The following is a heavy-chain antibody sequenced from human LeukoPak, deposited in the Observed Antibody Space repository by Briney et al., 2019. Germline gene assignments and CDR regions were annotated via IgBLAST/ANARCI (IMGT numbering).Heavy chain of an antibody. CDR3: ARDPGDYFGGY. V-gene: IGHV3-7*01. D-gene: IGHD4-17*01. CDR2: IKQDGSEK. CDR1: GFTFSSYW. J-gene: IGHJ4*02. Sequence: PGGSLGLSCAASGFTFSSYWMSWVRQAPGKGLEWVANIKQDGSEKYYVDSVKGRFTISRDNAKNSLYLQMNSLRAEDTGVFYCARDPGDYFGGYWDQGTLVTVSS.